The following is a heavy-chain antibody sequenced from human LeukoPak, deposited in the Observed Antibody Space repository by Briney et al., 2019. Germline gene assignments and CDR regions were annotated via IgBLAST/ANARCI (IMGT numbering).Heavy chain of an antibody. V-gene: IGHV4-59*01. CDR1: GGSISSYY. D-gene: IGHD6-19*01. CDR3: ARVPNSGWYYFDY. CDR2: IYYSGST. Sequence: SETLSLTCTVSGGSISSYYWSWIRQPPGKGLGWIGYIYYSGSTSYNPSLKSRVTISVGTSKNQFSLKLSSVTAADTAVYYCARVPNSGWYYFDYWGQGTLVTVSS. J-gene: IGHJ4*02.